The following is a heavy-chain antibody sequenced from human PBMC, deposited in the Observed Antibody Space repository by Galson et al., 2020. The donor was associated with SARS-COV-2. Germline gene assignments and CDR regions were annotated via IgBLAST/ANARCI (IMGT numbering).Heavy chain of an antibody. V-gene: IGHV3-30*18. J-gene: IGHJ6*02. D-gene: IGHD6-13*01. Sequence: GGSLRLSCAASGFTFRSYGMHWVRQAPGKGLEWVAVISYDGSNKYYADSVKGRFTISRDNSKNTLYLQMNSLRAEDTAVYYCAKDPPRIAAALTYYYYGMDVWGQGTTVTVSS. CDR2: ISYDGSNK. CDR1: GFTFRSYG. CDR3: AKDPPRIAAALTYYYYGMDV.